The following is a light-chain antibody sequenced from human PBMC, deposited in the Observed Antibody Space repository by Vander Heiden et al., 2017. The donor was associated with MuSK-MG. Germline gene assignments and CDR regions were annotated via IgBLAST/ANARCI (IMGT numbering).Light chain of an antibody. CDR3: CSYAGSNTLV. V-gene: IGLV2-23*02. J-gene: IGLJ2*01. CDR2: EVS. Sequence: TAVKRPTADLGAPRQSSTISCTGTISDVGSYNLVSWYQQPPGKAPKLMIYEVSKRPSGVSNRFSGSKSGTTASLTISALEGEDDAYYYCCSYAGSNTLVFGGGTKLTVL. CDR1: ISDVGSYNL.